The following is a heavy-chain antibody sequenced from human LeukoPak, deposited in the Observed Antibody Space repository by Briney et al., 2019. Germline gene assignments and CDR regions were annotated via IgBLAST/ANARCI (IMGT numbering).Heavy chain of an antibody. J-gene: IGHJ4*02. CDR1: QFTFNGSW. CDR2: MDPTGSQK. D-gene: IGHD1-1*01. Sequence: PGGSLRLSCADSQFTFNGSWMNWVRQAPGKGLEWVANMDPTGSQKRYVDSVRGRFTISKDNPGASLYLDMHSLRAGDTAINYCAIWTSGNYWGQGTLVTVSS. CDR3: AIWTSGNY. V-gene: IGHV3-7*01.